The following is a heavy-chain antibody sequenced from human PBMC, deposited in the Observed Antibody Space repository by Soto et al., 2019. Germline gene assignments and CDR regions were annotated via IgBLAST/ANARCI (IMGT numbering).Heavy chain of an antibody. CDR1: GGSISSYY. CDR3: ARSSGYSDY. J-gene: IGHJ4*02. Sequence: SETLSLTCTVSGGSISSYYCSWIRQPPGKGLEWIGSAFYNGRTNYNPSLKSRVTISVDTSKNQFSLKLSSVTAEDTAVYSCARSSGYSDYWGQGTLVTVSS. D-gene: IGHD3-22*01. V-gene: IGHV4-59*01. CDR2: AFYNGRT.